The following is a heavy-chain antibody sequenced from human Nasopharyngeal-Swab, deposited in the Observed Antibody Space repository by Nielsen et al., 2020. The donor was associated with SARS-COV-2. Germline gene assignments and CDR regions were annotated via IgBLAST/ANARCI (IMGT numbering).Heavy chain of an antibody. J-gene: IGHJ4*02. D-gene: IGHD3-10*01. Sequence: ASVQVSCKASGYTFTSYYMHWVRQAPGQGLEWMGIINPSGGSTSYAQKFQGRVTMTRDTSISTAYMELSRLRSDDTAVYYCARTHGVHGLAIDYWGQGTLVTVSS. CDR2: INPSGGST. CDR1: GYTFTSYY. CDR3: ARTHGVHGLAIDY. V-gene: IGHV1-46*01.